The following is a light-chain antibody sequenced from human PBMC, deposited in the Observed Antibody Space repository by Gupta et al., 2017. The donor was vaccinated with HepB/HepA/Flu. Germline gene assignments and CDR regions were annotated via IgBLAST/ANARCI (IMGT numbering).Light chain of an antibody. V-gene: IGLV1-44*01. CDR2: VNN. CDR1: SSNIASNT. Sequence: QSVLTQPPSGSGTPGQRVTISCSGSSSNIASNTVNWYQQLPGTAPKLLIYVNNQRPSGVPDRFSGSKSGTSASLAISGLQSEDEADYYCAAWDDGLNGHVFGTGTKVTVL. CDR3: AAWDDGLNGHV. J-gene: IGLJ1*01.